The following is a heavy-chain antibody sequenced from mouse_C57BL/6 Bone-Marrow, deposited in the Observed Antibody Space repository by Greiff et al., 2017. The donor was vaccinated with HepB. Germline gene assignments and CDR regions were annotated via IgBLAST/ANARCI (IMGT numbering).Heavy chain of an antibody. CDR1: GYTFTSYG. CDR3: AREGSDSSGYPVAY. CDR2: IYPRSGNT. D-gene: IGHD3-2*02. V-gene: IGHV1-81*01. J-gene: IGHJ3*01. Sequence: QVQLQQSGAELARPGASVKLSCKASGYTFTSYGISWVKQRTGQGLEWIGAIYPRSGNTSYNEKFKGKATLTADKSSSTAYMELRSLTSEDAAVYVWAREGSDSSGYPVAYWGQGTLVTVSA.